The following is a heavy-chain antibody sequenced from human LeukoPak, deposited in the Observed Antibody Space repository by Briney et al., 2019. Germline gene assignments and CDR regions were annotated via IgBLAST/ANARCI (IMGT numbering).Heavy chain of an antibody. J-gene: IGHJ4*02. D-gene: IGHD2-15*01. CDR2: IYYSGRT. CDR3: ARDGRGIGFDY. CDR1: GGSISSYY. V-gene: IGHV4-59*01. Sequence: SETLPLTCTVSGGSISSYYWSWIRQPPGKGLEWIADIYYSGRTNYNPSLKSRVTISVDTSKNQFSLKLNSVTAADTAVYYCARDGRGIGFDYWGQGTLVTVSS.